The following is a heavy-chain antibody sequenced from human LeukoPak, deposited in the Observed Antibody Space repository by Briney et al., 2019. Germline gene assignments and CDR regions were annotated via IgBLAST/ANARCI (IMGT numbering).Heavy chain of an antibody. CDR3: ARERVVPQWGYNWFDP. Sequence: GGSLRLSCAASGFTFSSYEMNWVRQAPGKGLEWVSYISSSGSTIYYADSVKGRFTISRDNAKNSLYLQMNSLRAEDTAVYYCARERVVPQWGYNWFDPWGQGTLVTVSS. J-gene: IGHJ5*02. D-gene: IGHD3-22*01. V-gene: IGHV3-48*03. CDR1: GFTFSSYE. CDR2: ISSSGSTI.